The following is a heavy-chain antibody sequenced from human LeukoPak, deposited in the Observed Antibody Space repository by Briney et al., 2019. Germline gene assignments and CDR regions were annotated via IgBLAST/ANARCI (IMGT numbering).Heavy chain of an antibody. CDR1: GYTFTSYY. D-gene: IGHD2-2*01. Sequence: ASVKVSCKASGYTFTSYYMHWVRQAPGQGLEWMGIINPSGGSTSYAQKFQGRVTMTRDTSTSTVYMELSSLRSEDTAVYYCARGAARPYIAVVPAAEDYWGQGTLVTVSS. CDR2: INPSGGST. V-gene: IGHV1-46*03. CDR3: ARGAARPYIAVVPAAEDY. J-gene: IGHJ4*02.